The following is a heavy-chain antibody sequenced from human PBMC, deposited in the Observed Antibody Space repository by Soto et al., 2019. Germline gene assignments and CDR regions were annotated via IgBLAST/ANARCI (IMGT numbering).Heavy chain of an antibody. V-gene: IGHV4-31*03. Sequence: QVQLQESGPGLVKPSQTLSLTCTVSGGSISSGGYYWSWIRQHPGKGLEWSGYIYYSGSTYYNPSLKRRVTISVDTSKNQFSLKLSSVTAADTAVYYCARWDIGDWFDPWGQGTLVHVSS. J-gene: IGHJ5*02. CDR2: IYYSGST. CDR1: GGSISSGGYY. D-gene: IGHD5-12*01. CDR3: ARWDIGDWFDP.